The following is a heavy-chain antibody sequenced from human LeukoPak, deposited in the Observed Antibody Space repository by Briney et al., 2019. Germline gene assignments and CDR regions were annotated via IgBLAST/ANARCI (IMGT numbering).Heavy chain of an antibody. CDR1: GGSFSGYY. CDR3: ARTDEDYCSSTSCPDAFDI. V-gene: IGHV4-34*01. D-gene: IGHD2-2*01. J-gene: IGHJ3*02. Sequence: SETLSLTCAVYGGSFSGYYWSWIRQPPGKGLEWIGEINHSGSTNYNPSLKSRVTISVDTSKIQFSLKLSSVTAADTAVYYCARTDEDYCSSTSCPDAFDIWGQGTMVTVSS. CDR2: INHSGST.